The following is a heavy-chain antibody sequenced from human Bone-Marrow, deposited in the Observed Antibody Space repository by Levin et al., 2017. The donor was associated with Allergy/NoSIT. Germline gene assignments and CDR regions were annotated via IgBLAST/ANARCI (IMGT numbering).Heavy chain of an antibody. D-gene: IGHD4-17*01. CDR2: IYYSGST. J-gene: IGHJ4*02. CDR3: ARLRGDYGDYVWFDY. CDR1: GGSISSYY. V-gene: IGHV4-59*08. Sequence: PSETLSLTCTVSGGSISSYYWSWIRQPPGKGLEWIGYIYYSGSTNYNPSLKSRVTISVDTSKNQFSLKLSSVTAADTAVYYCARLRGDYGDYVWFDYWGQGTLVTVSS.